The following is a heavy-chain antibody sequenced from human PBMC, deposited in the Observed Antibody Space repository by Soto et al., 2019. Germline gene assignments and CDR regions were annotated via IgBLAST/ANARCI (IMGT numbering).Heavy chain of an antibody. D-gene: IGHD6-13*01. CDR3: ARRSPAAGTNWFDP. CDR2: IYDSGST. CDR1: GGSISRSEW. J-gene: IGHJ5*02. Sequence: SETLSLTCVVSGGSISRSEWWSWVRQPPGKGLEWIGEIYDSGSTHYNPSLKSRVTISVDKSKNQFSLKLSSVTAADTAVYYCARRSPAAGTNWFDPWGQGTLVTVSS. V-gene: IGHV4-4*02.